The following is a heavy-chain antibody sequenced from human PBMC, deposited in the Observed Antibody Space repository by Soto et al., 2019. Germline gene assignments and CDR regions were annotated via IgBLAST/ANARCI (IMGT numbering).Heavy chain of an antibody. J-gene: IGHJ5*02. V-gene: IGHV3-23*01. CDR2: ISGSGGST. CDR1: GFTFSSYA. CDR3: AKDNFYDSSGYYH. Sequence: GGSLRLSCAASGFTFSSYAMSWVRQAPGKGLEWVSAISGSGGSTYYTDSVKGRFTISRDNSKNTLYLQMNSLRAEDTAVYYCAKDNFYDSSGYYHWGQGTLVTVSS. D-gene: IGHD3-22*01.